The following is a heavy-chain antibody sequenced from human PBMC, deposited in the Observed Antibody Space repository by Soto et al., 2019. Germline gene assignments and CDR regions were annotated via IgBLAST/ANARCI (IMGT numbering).Heavy chain of an antibody. J-gene: IGHJ4*02. D-gene: IGHD6-6*01. CDR1: GYTFTSYG. CDR3: ARVEYSSSALYFDY. V-gene: IGHV1-18*01. CDR2: ISAYNGNT. Sequence: ASVKVSCKASGYTFTSYGISWVRQAPGQGLEWMGWISAYNGNTNYAQKLQGRVTMTTDTSTSTAYMELRSLRSDDTAVYYCARVEYSSSALYFDYWGQGTLVTVSS.